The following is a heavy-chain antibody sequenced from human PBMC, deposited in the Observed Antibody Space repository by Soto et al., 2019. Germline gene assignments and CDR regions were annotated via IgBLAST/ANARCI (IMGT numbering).Heavy chain of an antibody. Sequence: PGGSLRLSCAASGFTFSSYAMHWVRQAPGKGLEWVAVISYDGSNKYYADSVKGRFTISRDNSKNTLYLQMNSLRAEDTAVYYCAKAFGYSSSCCPYWGQGTLVTVSS. V-gene: IGHV3-30*04. CDR1: GFTFSSYA. J-gene: IGHJ4*02. CDR2: ISYDGSNK. D-gene: IGHD6-13*01. CDR3: AKAFGYSSSCCPY.